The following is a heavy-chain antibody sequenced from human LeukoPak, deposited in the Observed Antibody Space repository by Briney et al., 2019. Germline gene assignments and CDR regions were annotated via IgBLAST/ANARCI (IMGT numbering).Heavy chain of an antibody. V-gene: IGHV1-58*01. CDR1: GFTFTSSA. Sequence: ASVKVSCKASGFTFTSSAVQWVRQARGQRLEWIGWIVVGSGNTNYAQKFQGRVTITADKSTSTAYMELSSLRSEHTAVYYCARGYYYDSSGYYDYWGQGTLVTVSS. D-gene: IGHD3-22*01. CDR3: ARGYYYDSSGYYDY. J-gene: IGHJ4*02. CDR2: IVVGSGNT.